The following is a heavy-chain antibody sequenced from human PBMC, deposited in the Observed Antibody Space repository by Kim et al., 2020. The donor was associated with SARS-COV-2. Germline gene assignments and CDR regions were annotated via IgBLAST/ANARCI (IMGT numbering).Heavy chain of an antibody. Sequence: SVKVSCKASGFTFTSSAVQWVRQARGQRLEWIGWIVVGSGNTNYAQKFQERVTITRDMSTSTAYMELSSLRSEDTAVYYCAAAPSYCSSTSCYRPRAPSNWFDPWGQGTLVTGSS. CDR2: IVVGSGNT. CDR3: AAAPSYCSSTSCYRPRAPSNWFDP. J-gene: IGHJ5*02. D-gene: IGHD2-2*01. CDR1: GFTFTSSA. V-gene: IGHV1-58*01.